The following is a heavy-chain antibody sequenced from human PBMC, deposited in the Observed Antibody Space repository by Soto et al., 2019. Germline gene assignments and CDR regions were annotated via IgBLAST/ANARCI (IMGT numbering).Heavy chain of an antibody. Sequence: PGESLKISCKASGYNFSNHWIAWVRQMPGKGLECMGIIHPSDSDTRYSPSFQGQVTISVDKSTSTAYLQWSSLKASDTAMYYCARRNYFDYWGQGTLVTVS. CDR2: IHPSDSDT. CDR1: GYNFSNHW. J-gene: IGHJ4*02. CDR3: ARRNYFDY. V-gene: IGHV5-51*01.